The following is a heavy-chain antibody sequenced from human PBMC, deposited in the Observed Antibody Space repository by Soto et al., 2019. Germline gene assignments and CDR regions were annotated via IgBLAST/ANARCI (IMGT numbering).Heavy chain of an antibody. CDR3: ARPGAARAKMYYYYGMDV. D-gene: IGHD6-6*01. CDR1: GGSISSSSYY. V-gene: IGHV4-39*01. CDR2: IYYSGST. Sequence: SETLSLTCTVSGGSISSSSYYWGWIRQPPGKGLEWIGSIYYSGSTYYNPSLKSRVTISVDTSKNQSSLKLSSVTAADTAVYYCARPGAARAKMYYYYGMDVWGQGTTVTVS. J-gene: IGHJ6*02.